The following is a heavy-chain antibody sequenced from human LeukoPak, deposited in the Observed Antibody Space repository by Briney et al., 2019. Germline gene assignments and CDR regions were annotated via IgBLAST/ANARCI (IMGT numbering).Heavy chain of an antibody. CDR2: IYHSGST. D-gene: IGHD3-22*01. CDR3: AGGYDSSAFAPFDI. CDR1: GGSISSGGYS. J-gene: IGHJ3*02. Sequence: PSETLSLTCAVSGGSISSGGYSWSWIRQPPGKGLEWIGYIYHSGSTYYNPSLKSRVTISVDRSKNQFSLKLSSVTAADTAVYYCAGGYDSSAFAPFDIWGQGTMVTVSS. V-gene: IGHV4-30-2*01.